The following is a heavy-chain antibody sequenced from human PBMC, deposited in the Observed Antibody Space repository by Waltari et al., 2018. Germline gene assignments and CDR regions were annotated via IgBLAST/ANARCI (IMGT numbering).Heavy chain of an antibody. Sequence: QVQLQESGPGLVRPSETLSLTSAVSGYLINSGYYWGWVRQTPGKGLQWIGTIYHGGDKFYNPSLESRVTMSLDTSKNQLFLKLTSVTAEDTAMYYCVRNGLGYCTSSTCYKNDDWGQGTLVTVSS. V-gene: IGHV4-38-2*01. J-gene: IGHJ1*01. CDR2: IYHGGDK. CDR3: VRNGLGYCTSSTCYKNDD. D-gene: IGHD2-2*01. CDR1: GYLINSGYY.